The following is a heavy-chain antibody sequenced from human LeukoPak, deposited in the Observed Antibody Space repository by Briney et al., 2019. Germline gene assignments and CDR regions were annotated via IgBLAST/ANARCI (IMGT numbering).Heavy chain of an antibody. Sequence: GGSLRLSCAASGFSFNNYAMSWVRQAPGKGLEWVSAISGGGDATKYADSVKGRFTISRDNSKNTLYLQMNSLRAEDTAVYYCAKVNRWSGLNWGQGTLVTVSS. J-gene: IGHJ4*02. V-gene: IGHV3-23*01. D-gene: IGHD3-3*01. CDR3: AKVNRWSGLN. CDR1: GFSFNNYA. CDR2: ISGGGDAT.